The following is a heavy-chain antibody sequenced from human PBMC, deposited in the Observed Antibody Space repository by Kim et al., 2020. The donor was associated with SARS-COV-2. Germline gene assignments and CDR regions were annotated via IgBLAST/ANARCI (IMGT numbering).Heavy chain of an antibody. CDR3: ARGGSSSFQH. D-gene: IGHD6-6*01. V-gene: IGHV4-59*09. J-gene: IGHJ1*01. Sequence: STNSTPAHTSRVTKSEDTSKNQFARKLSSVTAADTAVYYCARGGSSSFQHWGQGTLVTVSS. CDR2: ST.